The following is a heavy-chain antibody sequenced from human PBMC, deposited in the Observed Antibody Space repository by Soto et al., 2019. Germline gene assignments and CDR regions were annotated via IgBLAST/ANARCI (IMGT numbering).Heavy chain of an antibody. J-gene: IGHJ4*02. D-gene: IGHD5-12*01. V-gene: IGHV3-53*01. Sequence: EVQLVESGGGLIQPGGSLRLSCAASGFIASSNYMSWVRQAPGKGLEWVSVIYSGGNTYYADSVKGRFTISRDNSKNTLYLQMNSLRAEDTAVYYCARVLGGYSGYDGHWGQGTLVTVSS. CDR3: ARVLGGYSGYDGH. CDR1: GFIASSNY. CDR2: IYSGGNT.